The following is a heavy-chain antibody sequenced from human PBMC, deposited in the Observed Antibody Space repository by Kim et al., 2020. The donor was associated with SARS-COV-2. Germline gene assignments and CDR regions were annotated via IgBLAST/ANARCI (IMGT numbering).Heavy chain of an antibody. D-gene: IGHD4-4*01. J-gene: IGHJ6*02. Sequence: YAQKFQGRVTITADESTSTAYMELSSLRSEDTAVYYCARVWYSNYYGMDVWGQGTTVTVSS. V-gene: IGHV1-69*01. CDR3: ARVWYSNYYGMDV.